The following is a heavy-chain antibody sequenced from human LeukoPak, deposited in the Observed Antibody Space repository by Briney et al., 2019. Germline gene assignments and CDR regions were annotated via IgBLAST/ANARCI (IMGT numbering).Heavy chain of an antibody. D-gene: IGHD3-3*01. CDR1: GGSFSGYY. CDR2: INHSGST. V-gene: IGHV4-34*01. J-gene: IGHJ4*02. CDR3: ARRPYDFWSGYQTGYFDY. Sequence: SETLSLTCAVYGGSFSGYYWSWIRQPPGKGLEWIGEINHSGSTNYNPSLKSRVTISVDTSKNQFSLKLSSVTAADTAVYYCARRPYDFWSGYQTGYFDYWGQGTLVTVSS.